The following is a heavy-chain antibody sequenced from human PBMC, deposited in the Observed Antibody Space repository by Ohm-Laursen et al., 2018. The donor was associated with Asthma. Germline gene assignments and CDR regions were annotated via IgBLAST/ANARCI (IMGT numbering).Heavy chain of an antibody. CDR2: IKEDGSEE. Sequence: SLRLSCTASGFTVSNTYMSWVRQAPGKGPEWVTHIKEDGSEESYLASVKGRFTISRDNAKNSLYLQMNSLRAEDTAVYYCAKFGRDYRSHGMDVWGQGTTVTVSS. V-gene: IGHV3-7*05. CDR1: GFTVSNTY. CDR3: AKFGRDYRSHGMDV. J-gene: IGHJ6*02. D-gene: IGHD4-11*01.